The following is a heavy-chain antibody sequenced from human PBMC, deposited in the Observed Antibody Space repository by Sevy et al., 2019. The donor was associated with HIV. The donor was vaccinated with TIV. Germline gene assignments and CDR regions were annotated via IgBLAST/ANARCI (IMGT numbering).Heavy chain of an antibody. J-gene: IGHJ3*01. CDR1: GFTFNRYW. D-gene: IGHD2-21*01. CDR2: IKQDESEK. V-gene: IGHV3-7*03. Sequence: GGSLRLSCAASGFTFNRYWMSWVRQAPGKGLEWVANIKQDESEKNYADSVKGRFTISRDNTKNSLFLQLDTVRDEDSAIYYCAKIHDGACGGVVRVWGQGTMVTVSS. CDR3: AKIHDGACGGVVRV.